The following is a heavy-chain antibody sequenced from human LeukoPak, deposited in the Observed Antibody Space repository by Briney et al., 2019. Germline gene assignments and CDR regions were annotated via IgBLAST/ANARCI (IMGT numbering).Heavy chain of an antibody. CDR2: ISWNSGSI. J-gene: IGHJ4*02. V-gene: IGHV3-9*01. CDR1: GFTFDDYA. CDR3: AKDLSGSGWYYFDH. D-gene: IGHD6-19*01. Sequence: GGSLRLSCAASGFTFDDYAMHWVRQAPGKGLEWVSGISWNSGSIGYADSVKGRFTISRDNAKNSLYLQMNSLRAEDTALYYCAKDLSGSGWYYFDHWGQGTLVTVSS.